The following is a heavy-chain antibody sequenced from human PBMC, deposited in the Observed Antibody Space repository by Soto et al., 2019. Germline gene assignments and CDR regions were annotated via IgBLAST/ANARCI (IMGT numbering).Heavy chain of an antibody. Sequence: PSETLSLTCAVSGGSISSGGYSWSWIRQPPGKGLEWIGYIYHSGSTYYNPSLKSRVSISVYRSKNQFSLKLSSVTAADTAVYYCARAMTTVTTIDYWGQGTLVTVSS. CDR1: GGSISSGGYS. J-gene: IGHJ4*02. V-gene: IGHV4-30-2*01. CDR3: ARAMTTVTTIDY. CDR2: IYHSGST. D-gene: IGHD4-17*01.